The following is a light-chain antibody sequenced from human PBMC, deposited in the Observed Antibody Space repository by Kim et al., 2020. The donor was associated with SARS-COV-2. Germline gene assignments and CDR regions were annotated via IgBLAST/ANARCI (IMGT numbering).Light chain of an antibody. CDR2: GNN. CDR1: SSNIGRYP. CDR3: ASWDGSLKNWV. J-gene: IGLJ3*02. Sequence: GQRVTISCSGSSSNIGRYPLSWYQQVPGSAPKLLIDGNNQRPSGVPDRFSASKSGTSASLAISGLRSEDEADYYCASWDGSLKNWVFGGGTQLTVL. V-gene: IGLV1-44*01.